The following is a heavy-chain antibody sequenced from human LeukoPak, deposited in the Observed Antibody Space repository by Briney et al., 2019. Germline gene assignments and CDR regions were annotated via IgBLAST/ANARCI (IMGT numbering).Heavy chain of an antibody. CDR3: ARTVSSAGWSDDAFDI. Sequence: PGGSLRLSCAASGFTFDDYGMSWVRQAPGKGLEWVSAINWNGGSTGYADSVKGRFTISRDNAKNFLYLQMNSLRAEDTALYYCARTVSSAGWSDDAFDIWGQGTMVTVSS. CDR2: INWNGGST. D-gene: IGHD6-19*01. J-gene: IGHJ3*02. V-gene: IGHV3-20*04. CDR1: GFTFDDYG.